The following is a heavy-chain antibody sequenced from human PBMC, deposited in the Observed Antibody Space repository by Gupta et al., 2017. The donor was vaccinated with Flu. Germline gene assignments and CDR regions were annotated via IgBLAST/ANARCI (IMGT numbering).Heavy chain of an antibody. J-gene: IGHJ6*02. Sequence: QVQLQQWGAGLLKPSETLSLTCAVYGGSFSGYYWSWIRQPPGKGLEWIGELNHSGSTNYNPSLKSRVTISVDTSKNQFSLKLSSVTAADTAVYYCARARIRRMRFYYYYYYGMDVWGQGTTVTVSS. CDR3: ARARIRRMRFYYYYYYGMDV. V-gene: IGHV4-34*01. D-gene: IGHD2-8*01. CDR1: GGSFSGYY. CDR2: LNHSGST.